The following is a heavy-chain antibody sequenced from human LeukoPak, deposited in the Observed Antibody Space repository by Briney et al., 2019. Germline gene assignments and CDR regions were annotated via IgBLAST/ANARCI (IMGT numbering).Heavy chain of an antibody. CDR1: GFTFSRFW. D-gene: IGHD4-11*01. J-gene: IGHJ4*02. V-gene: IGHV3-7*01. CDR3: ARDRESESDSEGDY. Sequence: GGSLRLSCSASGFTFSRFWMSWVRQAPGKGLEYVVPIKQGGSEIYHMDSVKGRFTISRDDATNSLYLQMNSLRVEDTALYYCARDRESESDSEGDYWGQGTLVTVSS. CDR2: IKQGGSEI.